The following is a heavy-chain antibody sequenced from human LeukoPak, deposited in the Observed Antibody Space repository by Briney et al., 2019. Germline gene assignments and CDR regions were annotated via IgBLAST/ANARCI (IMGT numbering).Heavy chain of an antibody. V-gene: IGHV3-23*01. CDR1: GFTFSSYA. J-gene: IGHJ4*02. Sequence: PGGSLRLSCAASGFTFSSYAMSWVRQAPGKGLEWVLAISGSGGSTYYADSVKGRFTISRDNSKNTLYLQMNSLRAEDTAVYYCAKAGYDYVWGSYRYVYYFDYWGQGTLVTVSS. CDR2: ISGSGGST. CDR3: AKAGYDYVWGSYRYVYYFDY. D-gene: IGHD3-16*02.